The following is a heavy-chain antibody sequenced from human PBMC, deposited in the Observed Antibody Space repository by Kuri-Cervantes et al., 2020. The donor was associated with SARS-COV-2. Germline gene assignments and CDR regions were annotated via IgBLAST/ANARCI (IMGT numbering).Heavy chain of an antibody. CDR1: GFTFNRHP. Sequence: GESLKISCAASGFTFNRHPMYWVRQAPGKGLEWVSYIHNSLDVIYYADSVGGRFTISRDNARNSLYLQMNSLRVDDTAVYYCTRDQRSGNMDVWGQGTTVTVSS. J-gene: IGHJ6*02. D-gene: IGHD6-25*01. CDR2: IHNSLDVI. V-gene: IGHV3-48*04. CDR3: TRDQRSGNMDV.